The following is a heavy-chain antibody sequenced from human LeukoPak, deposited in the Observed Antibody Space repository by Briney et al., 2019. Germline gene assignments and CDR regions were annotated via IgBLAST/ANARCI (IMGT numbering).Heavy chain of an antibody. CDR1: GYTLTELS. CDR2: LDPEDGET. CDR3: ATVYSSSWYPWFDP. D-gene: IGHD6-13*01. J-gene: IGHJ5*02. V-gene: IGHV1-24*01. Sequence: ASVKVSCKVSGYTLTELSMHWVRQAPGKGLEWMGGLDPEDGETIYAQKFQGRVTMTEDTSTDTAYMELSSLRSEDTAVYYCATVYSSSWYPWFDPWGQGTLVTVSS.